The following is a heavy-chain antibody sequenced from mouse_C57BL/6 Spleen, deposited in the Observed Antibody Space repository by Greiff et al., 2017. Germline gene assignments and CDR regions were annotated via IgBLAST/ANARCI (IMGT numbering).Heavy chain of an antibody. Sequence: VMLVESGAELVRPGASVKLSCKASGYTFTDYYINWVKQRPGQGLEWIARIYPGSGNTYYNEKFKGKATLTAEKSSSTAYMQLSSLTSEDSAVYFCARWNYDLDRNYFDYWGQGTTLAVSS. V-gene: IGHV1-76*01. D-gene: IGHD2-4*01. J-gene: IGHJ2*01. CDR1: GYTFTDYY. CDR2: IYPGSGNT. CDR3: ARWNYDLDRNYFDY.